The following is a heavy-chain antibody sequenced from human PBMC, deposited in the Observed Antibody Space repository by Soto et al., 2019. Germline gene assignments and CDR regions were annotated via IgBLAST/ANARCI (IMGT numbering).Heavy chain of an antibody. J-gene: IGHJ3*02. CDR1: GFTFDDYA. CDR2: ISWNSGSI. V-gene: IGHV3-9*01. D-gene: IGHD3-9*01. CDR3: AKAGSYDILTGPRNAFDI. Sequence: EVQLVESGGGLVQPGRSLRLSCAASGFTFDDYAMHWVRQAPGKGLEWVSGISWNSGSIGYADSVKGRFTISRDNAKNSLYLQMNSLIAEDTALYYCAKAGSYDILTGPRNAFDIWGQGTMVTVSS.